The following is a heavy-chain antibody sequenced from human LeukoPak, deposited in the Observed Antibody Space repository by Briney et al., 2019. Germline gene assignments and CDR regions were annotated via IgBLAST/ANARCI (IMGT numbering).Heavy chain of an antibody. CDR1: GFKFDAYP. J-gene: IGHJ6*02. V-gene: IGHV3-33*08. D-gene: IGHD2-15*01. CDR2: IWYDGSNK. Sequence: GGSLKLSCAASGFKFDAYPMSWVRQAPGKGLEWVAVIWYDGSNKYYADSVKGRFTISRDNSKNTLYLQMNSLRAEDTAVYYCARDNRDIVVVVAASDSYYYGMDVWGQGTTVTVSS. CDR3: ARDNRDIVVVVAASDSYYYGMDV.